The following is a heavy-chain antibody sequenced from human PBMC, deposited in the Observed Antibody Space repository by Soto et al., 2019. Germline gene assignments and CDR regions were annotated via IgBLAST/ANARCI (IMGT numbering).Heavy chain of an antibody. Sequence: GGSLRLSCAASGFTFSSYWMSWVRQAPGKGLEWVANIKQDGSEKYYVDSVKGRFTISRDKAKNSLYLQMNSLGAEDTAVYYCSRVPPAGVRFPPSYYFDYWGQGTLVTVSS. CDR3: SRVPPAGVRFPPSYYFDY. V-gene: IGHV3-7*01. CDR1: GFTFSSYW. CDR2: IKQDGSEK. J-gene: IGHJ4*02. D-gene: IGHD3-3*01.